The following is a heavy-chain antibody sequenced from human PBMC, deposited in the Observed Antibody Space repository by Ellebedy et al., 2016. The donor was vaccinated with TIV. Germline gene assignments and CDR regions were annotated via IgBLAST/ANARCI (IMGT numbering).Heavy chain of an antibody. D-gene: IGHD6-19*01. CDR1: GGSFSGYF. J-gene: IGHJ4*02. CDR3: AQWLDY. Sequence: MPSETLSLTCAVYGGSFSGYFWTWFRQPPGKGLEWIGEITHTGRTDYNWSLKSRVTISVDTSKNQFSLRLNSVTAADTAIFYCAQWLDYWGQGILVTVSS. V-gene: IGHV4-34*01. CDR2: ITHTGRT.